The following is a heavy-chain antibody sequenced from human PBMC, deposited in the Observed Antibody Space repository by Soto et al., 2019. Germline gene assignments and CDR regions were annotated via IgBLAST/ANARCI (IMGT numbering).Heavy chain of an antibody. J-gene: IGHJ4*02. CDR3: AKTASMTIRDGFDH. CDR2: ISGSGSNP. V-gene: IGHV3-23*01. Sequence: EVQVLESGGGLVQPGGSLRLSCAASGFTFSSYAMSWVRQAPGQGLEWVSAISGSGSNPYYADSVKGRFTIYRDNSKNTLYLRMNSLRAEDTAIYDCAKTASMTIRDGFDHWGKGTLVTVSS. CDR1: GFTFSSYA. D-gene: IGHD4-17*01.